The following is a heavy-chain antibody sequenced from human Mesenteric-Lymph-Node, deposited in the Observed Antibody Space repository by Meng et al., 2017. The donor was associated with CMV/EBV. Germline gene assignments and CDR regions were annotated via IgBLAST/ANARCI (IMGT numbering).Heavy chain of an antibody. CDR1: GGTFSSYT. D-gene: IGHD6-13*01. J-gene: IGHJ5*02. V-gene: IGHV1-69*02. Sequence: VPLVHCGAEGEKPAASVEVCCQASGGTFSSYTSSWVRQSPGQGLEWMGRIIPSLGIANYAQKFQGRVTITADKSTSTAYMELSSLRSVDTAVYYCAGGIAAAGSRWFDPWGQGTLVTVSS. CDR3: AGGIAAAGSRWFDP. CDR2: IIPSLGIA.